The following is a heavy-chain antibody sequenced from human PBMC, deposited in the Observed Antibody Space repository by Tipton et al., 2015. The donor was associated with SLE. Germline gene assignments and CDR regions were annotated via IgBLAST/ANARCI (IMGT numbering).Heavy chain of an antibody. V-gene: IGHV4-59*11. Sequence: TLSLTCTVPGGSISSHYWSWIRQPPGKGLEWIGYIYYSGSTNYNPSLKSRVTISVDTSKNQFSLKLSSVTAADTAVYYCASRGRRRHGMDVWGQGTTVTVSS. CDR2: IYYSGST. D-gene: IGHD3-10*01. CDR1: GGSISSHY. CDR3: ASRGRRRHGMDV. J-gene: IGHJ6*02.